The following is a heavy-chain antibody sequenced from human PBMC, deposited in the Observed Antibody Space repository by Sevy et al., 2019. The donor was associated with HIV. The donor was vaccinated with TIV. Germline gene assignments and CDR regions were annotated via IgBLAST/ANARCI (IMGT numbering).Heavy chain of an antibody. CDR1: GFNFGDYA. V-gene: IGHV3-49*03. Sequence: GGSLRLSCTASGFNFGDYAMSWCRQAPGEGLEWIGFIRSKTYGGTTEYAASVKGRFTISRDDSNSIASLQMNSLKTEDTAVYYCARVRGTISPYYYFGMDVWGQGTTVTVSS. CDR2: IRSKTYGGTT. D-gene: IGHD3-16*01. CDR3: ARVRGTISPYYYFGMDV. J-gene: IGHJ6*02.